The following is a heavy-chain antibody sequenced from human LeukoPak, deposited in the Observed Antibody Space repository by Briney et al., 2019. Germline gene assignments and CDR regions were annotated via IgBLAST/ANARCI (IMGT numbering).Heavy chain of an antibody. D-gene: IGHD1-26*01. Sequence: GRSLRLSCAASGFSFSNYWMHWVRQAPGKGLVWVSRINTDGGTTSYADSVKGRFTISRDNAKNTLYLEMNSLGAEDTAVYYCARGPAANSGNYYVGDYWGQGTLVTVSS. CDR3: ARGPAANSGNYYVGDY. V-gene: IGHV3-74*01. J-gene: IGHJ4*02. CDR1: GFSFSNYW. CDR2: INTDGGTT.